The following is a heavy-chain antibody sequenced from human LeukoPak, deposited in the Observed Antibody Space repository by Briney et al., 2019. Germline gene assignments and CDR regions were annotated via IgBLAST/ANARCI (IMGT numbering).Heavy chain of an antibody. CDR1: GGSISSYY. CDR2: IYYSGST. V-gene: IGHV4-59*08. Sequence: SETLSLTCTVSGGSISSYYWSWIRQPPGKGLEWIGYIYYSGSTTCNPSLKSRVTISVDTSKNQFSLKLTSVTAADTAVYYCARSGSCSGGSCYATGLFDYWGQGTLVTVSS. D-gene: IGHD2-15*01. J-gene: IGHJ4*02. CDR3: ARSGSCSGGSCYATGLFDY.